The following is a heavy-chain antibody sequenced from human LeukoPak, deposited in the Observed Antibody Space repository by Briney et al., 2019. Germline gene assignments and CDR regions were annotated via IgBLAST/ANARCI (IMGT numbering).Heavy chain of an antibody. Sequence: PGGSLRLSCTASGLTFSSAWMSWVRQAPGKGLEWIGHIRGKADGGTPDYAAPVKGKFTISRDDSKSTLFLQMDSLQIEDTAVYYCTTARRAPSSLDYWGQGTLVTVSS. D-gene: IGHD5-24*01. V-gene: IGHV3-15*01. CDR3: TTARRAPSSLDY. J-gene: IGHJ4*02. CDR2: IRGKADGGTP. CDR1: GLTFSSAW.